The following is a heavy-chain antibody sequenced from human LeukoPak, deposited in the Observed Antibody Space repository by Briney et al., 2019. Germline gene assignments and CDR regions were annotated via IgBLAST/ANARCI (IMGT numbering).Heavy chain of an antibody. V-gene: IGHV3-21*01. Sequence: GGSLRLSCAASGFTFTDYTMHWVRQAPGKGLEWVSSISSSSSYIYYADSVKGRFTISRDNAKNSLYLQMNSLRAEDTAVYYCARDLGGYYDSSGYPYWGQGTLVTVSS. J-gene: IGHJ4*02. CDR1: GFTFTDYT. D-gene: IGHD3-22*01. CDR2: ISSSSSYI. CDR3: ARDLGGYYDSSGYPY.